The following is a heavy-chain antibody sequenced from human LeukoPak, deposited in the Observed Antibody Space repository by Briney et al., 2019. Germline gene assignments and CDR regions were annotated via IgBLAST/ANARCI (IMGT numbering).Heavy chain of an antibody. CDR1: GFTLSGFA. CDR3: ARDLGGYGYYGMDV. J-gene: IGHJ6*02. V-gene: IGHV3-30-3*01. Sequence: GGSLRLSCAASGFTLSGFAMHWVRQAPGKGLEWVAVLLHDGSEKYYADSVKGRFTISRDTSKNMVYLQMNSLRAEETAVYYCARDLGGYGYYGMDVWGQGTTVTVSS. D-gene: IGHD3-22*01. CDR2: LLHDGSEK.